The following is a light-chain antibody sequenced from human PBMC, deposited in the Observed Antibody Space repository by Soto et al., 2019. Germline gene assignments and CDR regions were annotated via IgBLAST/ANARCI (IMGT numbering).Light chain of an antibody. J-gene: IGKJ2*01. CDR1: QSVSNT. CDR3: QQYDNWPDT. CDR2: GAS. V-gene: IGKV3-15*01. Sequence: EIVMTQSPATLSVSPGERATLSCRASQSVSNTLAWYQQKPGQAPRLLMYGASIRATGIPARFSGGGSGTQFTLTISSLQSEDFAVYYGQQYDNWPDTFAQGTKVDXK.